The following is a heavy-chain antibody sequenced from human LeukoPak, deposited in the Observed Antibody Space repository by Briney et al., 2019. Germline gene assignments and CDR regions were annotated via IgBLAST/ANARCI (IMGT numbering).Heavy chain of an antibody. CDR1: GFTFSNYW. J-gene: IGHJ4*02. V-gene: IGHV3-9*01. CDR2: ISWNSGSI. D-gene: IGHD3-10*01. CDR3: AKDSMVRGVPVYFDY. Sequence: PGGSLRLSCAASGFTFSNYWMHWVRQAPGKGLEWVSGISWNSGSIGYADSVKGRFTISRDNAKNSLYLQMNSLRAEDTALYYCAKDSMVRGVPVYFDYWGQGTLVTVSS.